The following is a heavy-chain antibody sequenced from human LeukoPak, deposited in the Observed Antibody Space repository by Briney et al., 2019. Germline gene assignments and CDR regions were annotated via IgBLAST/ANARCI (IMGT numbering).Heavy chain of an antibody. V-gene: IGHV3-53*01. CDR1: GFTVSSSF. D-gene: IGHD3-22*01. CDR3: ARGDSSTWAYFFDY. J-gene: IGHJ4*02. Sequence: GGSLRLSCATSGFTVSSSFMSWVRQAPGKGLEWVSIIYGGGTTFYADSVKGRFTISRDNSDHTLYLQMNTLRAEDAAVYYCARGDSSTWAYFFDYWGQGTLVAVSS. CDR2: IYGGGTT.